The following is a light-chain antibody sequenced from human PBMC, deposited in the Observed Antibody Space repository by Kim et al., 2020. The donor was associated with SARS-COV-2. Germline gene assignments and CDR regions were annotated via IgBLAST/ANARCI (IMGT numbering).Light chain of an antibody. CDR2: AAS. CDR3: QQLNSFPLT. V-gene: IGKV1-9*01. J-gene: IGKJ4*01. CDR1: QGIGSH. Sequence: ASVGDRVTIPCRASQGIGSHLAWYQQKPGKAPQVLIYAASTLQSGVPSRFSGSGSGTDFTLTISSLQPEDFATYHCQQLNSFPLTFGGGTKVEIK.